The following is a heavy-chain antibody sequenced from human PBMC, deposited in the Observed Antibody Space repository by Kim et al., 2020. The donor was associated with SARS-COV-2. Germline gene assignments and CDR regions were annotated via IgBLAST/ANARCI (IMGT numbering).Heavy chain of an antibody. Sequence: GGSLRLSCAASGFTFSSYDIHWVRQAPGKGLEWVAGISYDGSNKYYVYSATGRFTISIDNSNNTQYLQMHSLRAEDTAVYYFSRVTGHYGDYYFDYWGQG. CDR3: SRVTGHYGDYYFDY. CDR1: GFTFSSYD. CDR2: ISYDGSNK. J-gene: IGHJ4*02. D-gene: IGHD4-17*01. V-gene: IGHV3-30*04.